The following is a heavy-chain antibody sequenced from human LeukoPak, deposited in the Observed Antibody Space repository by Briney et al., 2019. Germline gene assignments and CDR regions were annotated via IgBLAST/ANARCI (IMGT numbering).Heavy chain of an antibody. CDR1: GGSISSSHW. Sequence: PSETLSLTCGVSGGSISSSHWWSWVRQPPGKGLEWVAEIHHSGSTNYNSSLKSRVTISVDKSKNQFSLKLSSMTAADTAVYYCAREFVQGSSLPYFDSWGQGTLVTVSS. J-gene: IGHJ4*02. D-gene: IGHD1-26*01. V-gene: IGHV4-4*02. CDR3: AREFVQGSSLPYFDS. CDR2: IHHSGST.